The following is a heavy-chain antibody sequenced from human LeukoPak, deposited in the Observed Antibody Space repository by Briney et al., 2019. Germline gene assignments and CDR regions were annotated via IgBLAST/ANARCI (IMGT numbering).Heavy chain of an antibody. D-gene: IGHD3-22*01. CDR3: ARHYYDSSGYYPSDY. J-gene: IGHJ4*02. CDR1: GGSISSYY. CDR2: IYYSGST. V-gene: IGHV4-39*01. Sequence: PSETLSLTCTVSGGSISSYYWGWIRQPPGKGLEWIGSIYYSGSTYYNPSLKSRVTISVDTSKNQFSLKLSSVTAADTAVYYCARHYYDSSGYYPSDYWGQGTLVTVSS.